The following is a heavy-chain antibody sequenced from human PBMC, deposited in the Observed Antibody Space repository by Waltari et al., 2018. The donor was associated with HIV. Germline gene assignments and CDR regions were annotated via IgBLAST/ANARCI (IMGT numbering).Heavy chain of an antibody. J-gene: IGHJ5*02. CDR2: IIPILGIA. CDR1: GGTFSSYT. V-gene: IGHV1-69*02. CDR3: ARNQQPGPNPNWFDP. D-gene: IGHD6-13*01. Sequence: QVQLVQSGAEVKKPGSSVKVSCKASGGTFSSYTISWVRQAPGQGLEWMGRIIPILGIANYAQKFQGRVTITADKSTSTAYMELSSLRSEDTAVYYCARNQQPGPNPNWFDPWGQGTLVTVSS.